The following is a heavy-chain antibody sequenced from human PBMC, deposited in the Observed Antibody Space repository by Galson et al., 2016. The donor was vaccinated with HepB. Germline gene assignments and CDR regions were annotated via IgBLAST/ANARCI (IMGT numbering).Heavy chain of an antibody. CDR1: GFTFSDYW. J-gene: IGHJ4*02. Sequence: SLRLSCAASGFTFSDYWMHWVRQVPGKGLVWVSRISGDGYSTEYADSVKGRFTISRDNAKNTLYLQMNSLRNEDTAVYHCASSARVYGDTLADYWGQGTLVTVSS. D-gene: IGHD2/OR15-2a*01. V-gene: IGHV3-74*03. CDR3: ASSARVYGDTLADY. CDR2: ISGDGYST.